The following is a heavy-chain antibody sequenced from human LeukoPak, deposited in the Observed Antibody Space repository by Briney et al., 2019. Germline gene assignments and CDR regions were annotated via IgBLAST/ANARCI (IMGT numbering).Heavy chain of an antibody. J-gene: IGHJ4*02. D-gene: IGHD6-19*01. CDR1: GFTFSSYG. CDR2: ISYDGSNK. Sequence: GGSLRLSCAASGFTFSSYGMHWVRQAPGKGLEWVAVISYDGSNKYYADSVKGRFTISRDNSKNTLYLQMNSLRAEDTAVYYCAKDSQWLVPGYWGQGTLVTVSS. V-gene: IGHV3-30*18. CDR3: AKDSQWLVPGY.